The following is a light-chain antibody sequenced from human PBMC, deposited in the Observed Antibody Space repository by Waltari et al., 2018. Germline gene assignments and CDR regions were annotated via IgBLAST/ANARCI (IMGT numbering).Light chain of an antibody. CDR3: QQYYETPLT. CDR2: WAS. J-gene: IGKJ4*01. V-gene: IGKV4-1*01. CDR1: KSVLYSSNNKNY. Sequence: DIVIPQSPDSLAVSLGERATINCKSSKSVLYSSNNKNYLAWYQQKPGQPPKLLIYWASNRESGVPGRFSGSGSGTDFTLTISSLQAEDVAVYYCQQYYETPLTFGGGTKVEIK.